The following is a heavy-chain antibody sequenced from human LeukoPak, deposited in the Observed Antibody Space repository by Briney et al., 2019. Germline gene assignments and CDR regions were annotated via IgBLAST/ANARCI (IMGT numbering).Heavy chain of an antibody. CDR3: ARVFSHWGWPGDYYFDY. D-gene: IGHD3-16*01. Sequence: GGSLRLSCAASGFTFSVHYMTWIRQAPGKGLQWISYISNDGTKTYYADSVRGRFTISRDNGKNLVYLQMNSLRVEDTAVYYCARVFSHWGWPGDYYFDYWGQGSLVTVSS. V-gene: IGHV3-11*04. J-gene: IGHJ4*02. CDR2: ISNDGTKT. CDR1: GFTFSVHY.